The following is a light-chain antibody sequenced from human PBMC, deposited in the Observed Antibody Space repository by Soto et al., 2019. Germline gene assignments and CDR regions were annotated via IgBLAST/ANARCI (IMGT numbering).Light chain of an antibody. J-gene: IGLJ2*01. Sequence: QSVLTQPRSVSGSPGQSVTVSCTGTSRDVAVYSYVSWFQQHPGKAPQLLIYEVNRRPSGVPDRFSGSKSGNTASLTVSGLQAEDEADYYCSSHAGSTNLIFGGGTKLTVL. CDR1: SRDVAVYSY. CDR3: SSHAGSTNLI. CDR2: EVN. V-gene: IGLV2-8*01.